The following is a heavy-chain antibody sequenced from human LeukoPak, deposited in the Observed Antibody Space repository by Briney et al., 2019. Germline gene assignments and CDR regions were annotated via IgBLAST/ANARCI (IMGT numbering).Heavy chain of an antibody. CDR1: GGSINSYY. V-gene: IGHV4-59*01. CDR2: IYYSGTT. CDR3: AREDRVTLVRGVIDY. Sequence: SETLSLTCTVSGGSINSYYWSWIRQPPGKGLEWIGYIYYSGTTNYNPSHKSRVTISVDTSKNQFSLKLSSVTAADTAVYYCAREDRVTLVRGVIDYWGQGTLVTVSS. D-gene: IGHD3-10*01. J-gene: IGHJ4*02.